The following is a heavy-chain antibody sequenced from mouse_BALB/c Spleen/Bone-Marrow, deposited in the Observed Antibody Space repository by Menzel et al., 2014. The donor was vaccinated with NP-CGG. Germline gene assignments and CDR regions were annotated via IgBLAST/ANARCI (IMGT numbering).Heavy chain of an antibody. Sequence: EVKVVESGGGLVQPGGSLKLSCAASGFTFSSYGMSWVRQTPDKRLELVASINSNGGSTYYPGSVKGRFTISRDNAKNTLSLQMSSLKSEDTAMYYCARGNYGNYVDYFDYWGQGTTLTVSS. V-gene: IGHV5-6-3*01. CDR2: INSNGGST. CDR3: ARGNYGNYVDYFDY. D-gene: IGHD2-1*01. J-gene: IGHJ2*01. CDR1: GFTFSSYG.